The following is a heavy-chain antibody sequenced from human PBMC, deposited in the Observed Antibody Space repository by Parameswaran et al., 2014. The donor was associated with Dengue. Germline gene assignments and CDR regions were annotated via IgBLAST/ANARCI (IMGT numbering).Heavy chain of an antibody. CDR2: IIPILGIA. D-gene: IGHD4-11*01. Sequence: WVRQAPGQGLEWMGRIIPILGIANYAQKFQGRVTITADKSTSTAYMELSSLRSEDTAVYYCARENDYLVLSSMDVWGQGTLVTVSS. CDR3: ARENDYLVLSSMDV. V-gene: IGHV1-69*04. J-gene: IGHJ6*02.